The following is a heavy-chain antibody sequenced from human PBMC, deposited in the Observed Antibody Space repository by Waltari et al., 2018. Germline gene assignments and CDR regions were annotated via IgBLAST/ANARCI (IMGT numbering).Heavy chain of an antibody. D-gene: IGHD1-26*01. V-gene: IGHV4-39*07. J-gene: IGHJ4*02. Sequence: QLQLQESGPGLVKPSETLSLTCTVSGGSISSSSYYWGWIRQPPGNGRDLIWSIYYRWSTYYTPSLNSRFTISVDTSKNQFSLKLSSVTAADTAVYYCARLGIVGATTFDYWGQGTLVTVSS. CDR3: ARLGIVGATTFDY. CDR2: IYYRWST. CDR1: GGSISSSSYY.